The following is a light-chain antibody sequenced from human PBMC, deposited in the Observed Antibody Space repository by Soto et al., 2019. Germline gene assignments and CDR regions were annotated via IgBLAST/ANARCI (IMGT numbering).Light chain of an antibody. CDR2: DVS. J-gene: IGLJ2*01. V-gene: IGLV2-14*03. CDR1: SSDVGGYNY. CDR3: SSYTSSSTLGV. Sequence: QSALTQPASVSGSPGQSITISCTGTSSDVGGYNYVSWYQQRPDKAPKLIIYDVSNRPSGVSSRFSGSKSGNTASLTISGLQAEDEADYYCSSYTSSSTLGVFGGGTKLTVL.